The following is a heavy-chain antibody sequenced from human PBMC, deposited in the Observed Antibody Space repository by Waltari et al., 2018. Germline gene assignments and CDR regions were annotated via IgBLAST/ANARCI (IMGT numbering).Heavy chain of an antibody. CDR1: GFTFSNYW. J-gene: IGHJ5*01. V-gene: IGHV3-74*01. CDR3: GRGYNDRRLDS. D-gene: IGHD1-1*01. Sequence: EVQLVESGGGLVQPGGSLRLSCEISGFTFSNYWMNWVRQVPGKGLVWSPRIKHDGTGTIYAHSVQVRFTISRVNANNTLYLQVNSRRGEDTAVYYCGRGYNDRRLDSWGQGTLVTVSS. CDR2: IKHDGTGT.